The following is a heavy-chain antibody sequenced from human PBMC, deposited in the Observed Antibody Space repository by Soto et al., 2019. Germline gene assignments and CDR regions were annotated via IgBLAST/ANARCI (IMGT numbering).Heavy chain of an antibody. CDR2: ISYDGSNK. Sequence: QVQLVEFGGGVVQPGRSLRLSCEASGFTFSTYAMHWVRQAPGKGLELVAIISYDGSNKYYAESVKGRFTISRDNPKNTVYLQMSSLRAEDTAVYFCARDLSRGITMIALEIHYWGQGTLVTVSS. V-gene: IGHV3-30-3*01. D-gene: IGHD3-22*01. CDR1: GFTFSTYA. J-gene: IGHJ4*02. CDR3: ARDLSRGITMIALEIHY.